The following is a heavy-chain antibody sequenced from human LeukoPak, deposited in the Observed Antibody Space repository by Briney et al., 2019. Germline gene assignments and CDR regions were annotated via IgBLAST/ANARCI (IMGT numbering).Heavy chain of an antibody. CDR3: ARGPEYYYGSGSYDYYGMDV. Sequence: ASVKVSCKASGYTFTSYGISWVRQAPGQGLEWMGWINAYNGNTNYAQKLQGRVTMTTDTSTSTAYMELRSLRSDDTAVYYCARGPEYYYGSGSYDYYGMDVWGQGTTVTVSS. V-gene: IGHV1-18*01. CDR1: GYTFTSYG. J-gene: IGHJ6*02. D-gene: IGHD3-10*01. CDR2: INAYNGNT.